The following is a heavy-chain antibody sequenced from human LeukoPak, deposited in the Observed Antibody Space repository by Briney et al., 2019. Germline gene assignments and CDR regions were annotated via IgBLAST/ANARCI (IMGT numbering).Heavy chain of an antibody. D-gene: IGHD6-25*01. CDR1: GGSISSSPYY. J-gene: IGHJ4*02. V-gene: IGHV4-39*07. Sequence: SETLSFTCTVSGGSISSSPYYWGWIRQPPGKGLEWIESIYYSGSTYYNPSLKSRVTISVDTSKNQFSLKLSSVTAADTAVYSCARGGSVRTFDYWGQGTLVTVSS. CDR2: IYYSGST. CDR3: ARGGSVRTFDY.